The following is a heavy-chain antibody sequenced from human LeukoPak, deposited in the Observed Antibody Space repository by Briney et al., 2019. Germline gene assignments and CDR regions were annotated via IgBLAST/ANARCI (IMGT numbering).Heavy chain of an antibody. CDR2: IKSKNDGGTT. Sequence: GGPLTLPCAASGFTFSNAWVSGVRRAPGRGREGVGRIKSKNDGGTTDYAAAVKGRFTISRDDSKNTLYLQMNSLKTEDTAVYYCTTDSTVTTVHWGQGTLVTVSS. V-gene: IGHV3-15*01. CDR3: TTDSTVTTVH. J-gene: IGHJ4*02. CDR1: GFTFSNAW. D-gene: IGHD4-17*01.